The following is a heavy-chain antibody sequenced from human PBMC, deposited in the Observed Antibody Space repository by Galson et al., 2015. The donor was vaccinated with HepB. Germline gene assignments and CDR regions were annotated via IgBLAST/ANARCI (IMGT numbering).Heavy chain of an antibody. J-gene: IGHJ6*02. D-gene: IGHD3-3*01. CDR1: GGSISSSNW. CDR3: ARGGDFWSGYYSRAESGMDV. CDR2: IYHSGST. Sequence: SETLSLTCAVSGGSISSSNWWSWVRQPPGKGLEWIGEIYHSGSTNYNPSLKSRVTISVDKSKNQFSLKLSSVTAADTAVYYCARGGDFWSGYYSRAESGMDVWGQGTTVTVSS. V-gene: IGHV4-4*02.